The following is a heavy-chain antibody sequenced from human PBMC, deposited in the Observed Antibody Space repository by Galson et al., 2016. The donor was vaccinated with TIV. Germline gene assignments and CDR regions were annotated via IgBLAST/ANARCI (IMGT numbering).Heavy chain of an antibody. J-gene: IGHJ6*02. Sequence: SLRLSCAASGFTFDEYGMHWVRQGLGKGLEWVSGISSNSVYLGYADSVKGRFTISRDNAKKSLFVQMNSLRGEDSAIYYCSKAREYGYGSPQDYYYGMDVWGQGTTVTVS. CDR3: SKAREYGYGSPQDYYYGMDV. D-gene: IGHD5-12*01. V-gene: IGHV3-9*01. CDR1: GFTFDEYG. CDR2: ISSNSVYL.